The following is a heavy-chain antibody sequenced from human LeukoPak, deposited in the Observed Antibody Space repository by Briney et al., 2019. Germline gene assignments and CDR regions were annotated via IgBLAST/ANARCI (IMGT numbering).Heavy chain of an antibody. Sequence: ASVKVSCKASGYTFTGYYMHWVRQAPGQGLEWMGWINPNSGGTNYAQKFQGRVAMSRDTSISTVYMELSTLRSDDTAVYYCALWQSSNSNYMRAFDIWGQGTMVTVSS. D-gene: IGHD4-11*01. V-gene: IGHV1-2*02. CDR1: GYTFTGYY. CDR3: ALWQSSNSNYMRAFDI. CDR2: INPNSGGT. J-gene: IGHJ3*02.